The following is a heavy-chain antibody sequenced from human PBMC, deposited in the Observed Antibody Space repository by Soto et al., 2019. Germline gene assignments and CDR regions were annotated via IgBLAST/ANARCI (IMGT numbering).Heavy chain of an antibody. CDR3: ARISVIITYYYYGMDV. CDR1: GYTFTSYG. Sequence: ASVKVSCKASGYTFTSYGISWVRQAPGQGLEWMGWISAYNGHTNYAQKLQGRVTMTTDTSTSTAYMELRSLRSDDTAVYYCARISVIITYYYYGMDVWGQGTTVTVSS. D-gene: IGHD3-22*01. J-gene: IGHJ6*02. V-gene: IGHV1-18*01. CDR2: ISAYNGHT.